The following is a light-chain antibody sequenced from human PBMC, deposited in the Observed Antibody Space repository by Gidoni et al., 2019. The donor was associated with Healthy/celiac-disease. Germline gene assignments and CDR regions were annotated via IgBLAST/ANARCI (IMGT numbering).Light chain of an antibody. V-gene: IGLV1-51*01. CDR3: GTWDSSLSAVV. CDR1: SSNIGNNY. J-gene: IGLJ2*01. Sequence: QSVLTQPPSVSAAPGQQVTISCSGSSSNIGNNYVSWYQQLPGTAPKLLIYDNTKRPSGIPDRVSGSKSGTSATLGITGLQTGDEADYYCGTWDSSLSAVVFGGGTKLTVL. CDR2: DNT.